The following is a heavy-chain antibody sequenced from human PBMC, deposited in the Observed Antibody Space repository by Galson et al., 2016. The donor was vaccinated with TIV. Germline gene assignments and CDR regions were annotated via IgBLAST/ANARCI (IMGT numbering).Heavy chain of an antibody. Sequence: LRLSCAASGFTFSNAWMTWVRQAPGRGLEWVGRIKSKSDGATTAYAAPVKGRFSISRDDSKDTVYLQMNNLKTEDTALYFCTTDLGYCLTTTCSLGLDYWGQGTLVTVSS. CDR2: IKSKSDGATT. J-gene: IGHJ4*02. CDR3: TTDLGYCLTTTCSLGLDY. CDR1: GFTFSNAW. V-gene: IGHV3-15*01. D-gene: IGHD2-2*01.